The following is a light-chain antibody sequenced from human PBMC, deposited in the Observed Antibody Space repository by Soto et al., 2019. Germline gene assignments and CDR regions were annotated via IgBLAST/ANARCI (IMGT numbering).Light chain of an antibody. J-gene: IGKJ1*01. CDR2: GAF. CDR3: QQYNSYWT. CDR1: QSVSSN. V-gene: IGKV1-5*01. Sequence: DIQMTQSPSSLYASVGDRVTISCRASQSVSSNLAWYQQKPGQAPKLLIYGAFSLQSGVPARFSGSGSGTDFTLTISSLQPDDFATYYCQQYNSYWTFGQGTKVDIK.